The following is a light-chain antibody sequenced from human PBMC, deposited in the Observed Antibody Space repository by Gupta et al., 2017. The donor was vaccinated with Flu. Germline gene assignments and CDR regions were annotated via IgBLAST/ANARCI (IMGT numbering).Light chain of an antibody. J-gene: IGKJ1*01. V-gene: IGKV1-5*03. CDR3: QRYDSYGT. CDR2: KAS. CDR1: QSISSW. Sequence: DILMAQSPSTLSASVGDRVTITCRANQSISSWLAWYQQKPGKVPKLLIYKASNLESGVPSRFSGSGSGTEFTLTISSLQPDDFATYYCQRYDSYGTFGQGTRVEIK.